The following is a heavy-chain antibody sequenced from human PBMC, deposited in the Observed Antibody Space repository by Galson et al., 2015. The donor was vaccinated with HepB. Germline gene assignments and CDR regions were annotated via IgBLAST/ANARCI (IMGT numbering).Heavy chain of an antibody. Sequence: SLRLSCAASGFTFSSYSMNWVRQAPGKGLEWVSYISSSSSTIYYADSVKGRFTISRDNAKNSLYLQMNSLRAEDTAVYYCARGLALDYSSGCCYYYYGMDVWGQGTTVTVSS. CDR3: ARGLALDYSSGCCYYYYGMDV. V-gene: IGHV3-48*04. D-gene: IGHD6-19*01. CDR1: GFTFSSYS. CDR2: ISSSSSTI. J-gene: IGHJ6*02.